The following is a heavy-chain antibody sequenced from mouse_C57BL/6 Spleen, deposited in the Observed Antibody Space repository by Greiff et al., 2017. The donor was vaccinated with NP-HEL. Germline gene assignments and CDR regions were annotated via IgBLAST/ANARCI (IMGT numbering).Heavy chain of an antibody. CDR2: IWRGGST. Sequence: VQLVESGPGLVQPSQSLSITCTVSGFSLTSYGVHWVRQSPGKGLEWLGVIWRGGSTDYNAAFMSRLSITKDNSKSQVFFKMNSLQDDDTDIYYCAKKSYGYGRYFDVWGTGTTVTVSS. D-gene: IGHD2-2*01. V-gene: IGHV2-5*01. J-gene: IGHJ1*03. CDR3: AKKSYGYGRYFDV. CDR1: GFSLTSYG.